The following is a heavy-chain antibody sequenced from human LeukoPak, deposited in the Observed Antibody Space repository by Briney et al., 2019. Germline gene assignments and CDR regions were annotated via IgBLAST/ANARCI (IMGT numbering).Heavy chain of an antibody. Sequence: GASVKVSCKASGYTFTSYGISRVRQAPGQGLEWMGWISGYNGNTNYAQKLQGRVTMTTDTSTSTAYMELRSLRSDDTAVYYCARSGSYYEADTFDIWGQGTMVTVSS. CDR3: ARSGSYYEADTFDI. V-gene: IGHV1-18*01. CDR1: GYTFTSYG. CDR2: ISGYNGNT. D-gene: IGHD1-26*01. J-gene: IGHJ3*02.